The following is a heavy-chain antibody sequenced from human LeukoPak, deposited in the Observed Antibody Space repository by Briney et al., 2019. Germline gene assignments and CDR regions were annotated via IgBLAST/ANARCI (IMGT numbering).Heavy chain of an antibody. Sequence: SETLSLTCTVSGGSISSYYWSWIRQPPGKGLEWIGYIYYSGSTNYNPSLKSRVTISVDTSKNQFSLKLSSVTAADTAVYYCARSYSSSWYGMDVWGQGTTVTVSS. CDR1: GGSISSYY. J-gene: IGHJ6*02. V-gene: IGHV4-59*01. D-gene: IGHD6-13*01. CDR2: IYYSGST. CDR3: ARSYSSSWYGMDV.